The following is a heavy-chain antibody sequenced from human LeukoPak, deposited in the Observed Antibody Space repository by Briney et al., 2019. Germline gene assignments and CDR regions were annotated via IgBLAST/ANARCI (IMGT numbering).Heavy chain of an antibody. J-gene: IGHJ4*02. V-gene: IGHV4-31*03. CDR3: ARGAKLDY. Sequence: SETLSLTCTVSGGSISSGGYCWGWIRQHPGKGLEWIGYIYYSGSTYYNPSLKSRVTISVDTSENQFSLKLSSVTAADTAVYYCARGAKLDYWGQGTLVTVSS. CDR2: IYYSGST. CDR1: GGSISSGGYC. D-gene: IGHD4/OR15-4a*01.